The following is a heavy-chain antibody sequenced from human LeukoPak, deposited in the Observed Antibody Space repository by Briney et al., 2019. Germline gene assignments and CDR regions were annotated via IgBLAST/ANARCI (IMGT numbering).Heavy chain of an antibody. Sequence: GGSLRLSCAASGFTFSSYGIHWVRQAPGKGLEWVAFIRYDGSHKYYADSVKGRFTISRDNSKNTLYLQMNSLRVEDTAVYYCRAAAGVFDYWGQGTLVTVSS. J-gene: IGHJ4*02. CDR3: RAAAGVFDY. CDR2: IRYDGSHK. V-gene: IGHV3-30*02. CDR1: GFTFSSYG. D-gene: IGHD6-13*01.